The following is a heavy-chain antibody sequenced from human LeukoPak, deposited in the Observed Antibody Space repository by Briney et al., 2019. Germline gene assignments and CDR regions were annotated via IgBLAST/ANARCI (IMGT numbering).Heavy chain of an antibody. CDR3: ARDAGIGDRFDY. CDR1: GGSFSGYY. D-gene: IGHD3-16*01. J-gene: IGHJ4*02. V-gene: IGHV4-34*01. Sequence: SETLSLTCAVYGGSFSGYYWSWICQPPGKGLEWIGEINHSGSTNYNPSLKSRVTISVDTSKNQFSLKLSSVTAADTALYYCARDAGIGDRFDYWGQGTLVTVSS. CDR2: INHSGST.